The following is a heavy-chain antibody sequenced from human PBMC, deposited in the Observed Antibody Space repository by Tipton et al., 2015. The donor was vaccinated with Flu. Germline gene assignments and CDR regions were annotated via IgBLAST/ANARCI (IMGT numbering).Heavy chain of an antibody. Sequence: TLSLTCVVSGDSISSDYFWGWIRQPPGKGLEWIATIHRYGTTYYNPSLKSRVTISIDTSKNQFSLEMRSVTAADMAVYYCARRDFNNYGSDPKNWFDPWGRGTLVTVSS. CDR1: GDSISSDYF. J-gene: IGHJ5*02. CDR2: IHRYGTT. CDR3: ARRDFNNYGSDPKNWFDP. D-gene: IGHD3-16*01. V-gene: IGHV4-38-2*01.